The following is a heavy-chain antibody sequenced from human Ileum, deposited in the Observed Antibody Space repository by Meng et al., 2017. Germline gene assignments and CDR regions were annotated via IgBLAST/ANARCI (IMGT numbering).Heavy chain of an antibody. V-gene: IGHV4-4*02. CDR1: SGSISSNTY. CDR3: ARHGGYSQDF. Sequence: QVQLQEPGPGLVRPSGPLSLTCAVSSGSISSNTYWSWVRQPPGKGLEWIGQISHSGSAYYNPSLKSRVTMSVDKSKSQFSLMLTSVTAADTAIYYCARHGGYSQDFWGQGTLVTVSS. D-gene: IGHD4-23*01. J-gene: IGHJ4*02. CDR2: ISHSGSA.